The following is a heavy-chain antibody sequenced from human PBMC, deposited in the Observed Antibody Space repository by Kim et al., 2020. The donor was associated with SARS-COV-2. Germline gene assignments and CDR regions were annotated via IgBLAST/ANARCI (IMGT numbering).Heavy chain of an antibody. CDR3: AKDNRKQYTYCGGGSCYSSEWFQH. Sequence: GGSLRLSCAASGFTFSSYAMSWVRQAPGKGLEWVAAIRGGGGSTYYADSVKGRFTISRDNSKNTLYLQMNSLRAEDTAVYYCAKDNRKQYTYCGGGSCYSSEWFQHWGQGTLVTV. CDR1: GFTFSSYA. CDR2: IRGGGGST. V-gene: IGHV3-23*01. J-gene: IGHJ1*01. D-gene: IGHD2-15*01.